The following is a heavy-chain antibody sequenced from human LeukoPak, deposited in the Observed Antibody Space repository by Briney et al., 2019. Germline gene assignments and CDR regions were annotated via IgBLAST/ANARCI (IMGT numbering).Heavy chain of an antibody. Sequence: GGSLRLSCAASGFTFSSYWMHWVRQVAGKGLLWVSRVNSDGSSTSYADSVKGRFTISRDNAKNTLYLQMNSLRAEDTAVYYCAKGSRDGYNTFQRWGQGTLVTVSS. V-gene: IGHV3-74*01. D-gene: IGHD5-24*01. CDR3: AKGSRDGYNTFQR. CDR2: VNSDGSST. CDR1: GFTFSSYW. J-gene: IGHJ1*01.